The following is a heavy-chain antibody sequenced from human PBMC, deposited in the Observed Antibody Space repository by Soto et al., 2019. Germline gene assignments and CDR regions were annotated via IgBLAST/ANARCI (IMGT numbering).Heavy chain of an antibody. J-gene: IGHJ6*02. CDR1: GFSFSTYG. V-gene: IGHV3-30*18. Sequence: VGSLRLSCAASGFSFSTYGMHWVRQAPGKGLEWVAIISYDGNNKYYADSVKGRFTISRDNSKNTLYLQMNSLRAKDTAVFYCAKALPMYYYDSSGYSDYYYDMDVWGQGTTVTVSS. CDR3: AKALPMYYYDSSGYSDYYYDMDV. CDR2: ISYDGNNK. D-gene: IGHD3-22*01.